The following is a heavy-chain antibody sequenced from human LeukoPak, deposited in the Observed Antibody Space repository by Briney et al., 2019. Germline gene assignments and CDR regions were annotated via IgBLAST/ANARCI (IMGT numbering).Heavy chain of an antibody. Sequence: ASVKASCKASGYTFTGYYMHWVRQAPGQGLEWMGWINPNSGGTNYAQKFQGRVTMTEDTSTDTAYMELSSLRSEDTAVYYCATVGDTAMEKRSHYFDYWGQGTLVTVSS. CDR3: ATVGDTAMEKRSHYFDY. J-gene: IGHJ4*02. CDR1: GYTFTGYY. V-gene: IGHV1-2*02. D-gene: IGHD5-18*01. CDR2: INPNSGGT.